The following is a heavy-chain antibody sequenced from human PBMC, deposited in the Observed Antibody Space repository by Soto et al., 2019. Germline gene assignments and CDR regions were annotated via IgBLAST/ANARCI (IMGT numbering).Heavy chain of an antibody. D-gene: IGHD3-22*01. CDR3: ARDIRGDYYDSSGYYYYYGMDV. CDR1: GGSISSYY. CDR2: IYYSGST. V-gene: IGHV4-59*01. J-gene: IGHJ6*02. Sequence: SETLSLTCTVSGGSISSYYWSWIRQPPGKGLEWIGYIYYSGSTNYNPSLKSRVTISVDTSKNQFSLKLSSVTAADTAVYYCARDIRGDYYDSSGYYYYYGMDVWGQGTTVTVSS.